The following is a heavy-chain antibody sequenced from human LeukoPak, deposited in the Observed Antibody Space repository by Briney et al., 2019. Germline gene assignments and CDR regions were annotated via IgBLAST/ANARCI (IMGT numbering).Heavy chain of an antibody. CDR2: INTGNGDT. CDR1: GYTFTSYA. CDR3: AGTHIVVVPAPDYGMDV. V-gene: IGHV1-3*04. Sequence: ASVKVSCKASGYTFTSYAMHWVRQAPGQRLEWMGWINTGNGDTKYSQKFQGRVTITRDTSASTAYMELSSLRSEDTALYYCAGTHIVVVPAPDYGMDVWGQGTTVTVSS. J-gene: IGHJ6*02. D-gene: IGHD2-2*01.